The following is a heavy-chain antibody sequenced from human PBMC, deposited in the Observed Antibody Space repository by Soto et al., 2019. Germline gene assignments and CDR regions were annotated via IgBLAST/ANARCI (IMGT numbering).Heavy chain of an antibody. CDR2: IYYSGST. D-gene: IGHD3-9*01. V-gene: IGHV4-59*08. CDR1: GGSISSYY. CDR3: ARGDTFDYLPSFDY. J-gene: IGHJ4*02. Sequence: SETLSLTCTVSGGSISSYYWSWIRQPPGKGLEWIGYIYYSGSTNYNPSLKSRVTISVDTSKNQFSLKLSSVTAADTAVYYCARGDTFDYLPSFDYWGQGTLVTVSS.